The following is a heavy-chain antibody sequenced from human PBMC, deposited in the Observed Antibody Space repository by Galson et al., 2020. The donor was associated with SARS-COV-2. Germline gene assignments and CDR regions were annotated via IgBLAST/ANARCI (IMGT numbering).Heavy chain of an antibody. CDR2: ISSSGSTI. Sequence: TGGSLRLSCAASGFTFSSYEMNWVRQAPGKGLEWVSYISSSGSTIYYADSVKGRFTISRDNAKNSLYLQMNSLRAEDTAVYYCAREGWELFGFDYWGQGTLVTVSS. J-gene: IGHJ4*02. D-gene: IGHD1-26*01. V-gene: IGHV3-48*03. CDR1: GFTFSSYE. CDR3: AREGWELFGFDY.